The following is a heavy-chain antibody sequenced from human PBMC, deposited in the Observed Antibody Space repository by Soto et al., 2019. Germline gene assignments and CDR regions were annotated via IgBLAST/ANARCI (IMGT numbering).Heavy chain of an antibody. CDR2: ISSSSSYI. CDR3: AGGSGFRIRPSDY. J-gene: IGHJ4*02. Sequence: PGGSLTFSCAASGFTFSSYSMNWVRQAPGKGLEWVSSISSSSSYIYYADSVKGRCTISRDNSNNTLYLQMSSLRVEDTAVYYCAGGSGFRIRPSDYWGQGTLVTVSS. V-gene: IGHV3-21*04. CDR1: GFTFSSYS. D-gene: IGHD3-22*01.